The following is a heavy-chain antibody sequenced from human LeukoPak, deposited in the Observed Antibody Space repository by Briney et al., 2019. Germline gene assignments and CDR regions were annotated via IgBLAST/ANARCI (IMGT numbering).Heavy chain of an antibody. D-gene: IGHD3-16*01. V-gene: IGHV1-2*04. CDR2: ISPNSGGT. CDR1: GYTFTGYY. CDR3: ARAPRRGDYGFGY. Sequence: ASVTVSCKASGYTFTGYYMHWVRQAPGQGREWMGWISPNSGGTNYAQKFQGWVTMTRDTSISTAYMELSRLRSDDTAVYYCARAPRRGDYGFGYWGQGTLVTVSS. J-gene: IGHJ4*02.